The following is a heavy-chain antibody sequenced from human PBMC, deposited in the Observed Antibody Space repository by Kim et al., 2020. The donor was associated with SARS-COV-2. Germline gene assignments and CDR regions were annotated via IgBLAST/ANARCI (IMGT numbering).Heavy chain of an antibody. CDR3: ARGGDYGDDSNYFDY. CDR1: GFTFSSYA. Sequence: GGSLRLSCAASGFTFSSYAMHWVRQAPGKGLEWVAVISYDGSNKYYADSVKGRFTISRDNSKNTLYLQMNSLRAEDTAVYYCARGGDYGDDSNYFDYWG. CDR2: ISYDGSNK. J-gene: IGHJ4*01. V-gene: IGHV3-30-3*01. D-gene: IGHD4-17*01.